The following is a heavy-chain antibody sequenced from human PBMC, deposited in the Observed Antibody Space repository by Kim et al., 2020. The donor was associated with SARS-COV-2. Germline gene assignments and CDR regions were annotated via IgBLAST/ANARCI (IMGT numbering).Heavy chain of an antibody. V-gene: IGHV4-59*09. Sequence: NPSLKSRVTISVDTSKNQCSLKLSSVTAADTAVYYCARGGSSWSFNWFDPWGQGTLVTVSS. D-gene: IGHD6-13*01. CDR3: ARGGSSWSFNWFDP. J-gene: IGHJ5*02.